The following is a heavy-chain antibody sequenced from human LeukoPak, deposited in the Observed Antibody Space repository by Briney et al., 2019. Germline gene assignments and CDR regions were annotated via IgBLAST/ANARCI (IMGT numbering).Heavy chain of an antibody. CDR1: GDSISSSNYY. Sequence: SETLSLTCAVSGDSISSSNYYWGWIRQPPGKGLEWLGSINYSGSTYYNPSLKSRVTISVDTSKNQFSLKLSSVAAADTAVYYCARALSGSYSQYFQHWGQGTLVTVSS. J-gene: IGHJ1*01. V-gene: IGHV4-39*07. CDR3: ARALSGSYSQYFQH. CDR2: INYSGST. D-gene: IGHD1-26*01.